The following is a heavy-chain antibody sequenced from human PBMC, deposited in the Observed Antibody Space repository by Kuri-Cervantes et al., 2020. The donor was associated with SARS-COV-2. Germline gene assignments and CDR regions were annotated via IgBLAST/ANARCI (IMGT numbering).Heavy chain of an antibody. CDR1: GFTFSNAW. Sequence: GESLKISCAASGFTFSNAWMSWVRQAPGKGLEWVAIISGDGAKSYYADSGKGRFSISRDNSKNTLFLHMNNLRVDDTTVYYCAKDFRWGTIDSWGQGTPVTVSS. J-gene: IGHJ4*02. V-gene: IGHV3-23*01. CDR2: ISGDGAKS. D-gene: IGHD3-16*01. CDR3: AKDFRWGTIDS.